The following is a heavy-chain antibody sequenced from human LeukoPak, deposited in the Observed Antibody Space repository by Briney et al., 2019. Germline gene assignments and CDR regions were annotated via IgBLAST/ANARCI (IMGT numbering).Heavy chain of an antibody. Sequence: PGGSLRLSCAASGFTFSSYWVHWVRQAPGKGLVWVSRINSDGSVTTYADSVKGRFTISRDNAKNTLYLQMNSLRTEDTAVYYCAREGDFRQLVPFDYWGQGTLVTVSS. CDR2: INSDGSVT. J-gene: IGHJ4*02. V-gene: IGHV3-74*01. CDR3: AREGDFRQLVPFDY. CDR1: GFTFSSYW. D-gene: IGHD6-6*01.